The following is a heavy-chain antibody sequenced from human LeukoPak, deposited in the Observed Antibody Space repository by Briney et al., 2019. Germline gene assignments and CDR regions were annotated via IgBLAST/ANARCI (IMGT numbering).Heavy chain of an antibody. CDR2: ISAYNGNT. CDR3: AREDGYNTCPTDY. Sequence: ASVKVSCKASGYTFTSYGISWVRQAPGQGLEWMGWISAYNGNTNYAQKPQGRVTMTTDTSTSTAYMELSRLRSDDTAMYYCAREDGYNTCPTDYWGQGTLVTVSS. D-gene: IGHD5-12*01. J-gene: IGHJ4*02. CDR1: GYTFTSYG. V-gene: IGHV1-18*01.